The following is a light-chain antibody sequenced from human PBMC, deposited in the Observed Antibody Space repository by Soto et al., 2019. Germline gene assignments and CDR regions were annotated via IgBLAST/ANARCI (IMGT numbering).Light chain of an antibody. CDR2: GNS. CDR1: SSNIGAGYD. J-gene: IGLJ3*02. Sequence: QSVLTQPPSVSGAPGQRVTISCTGSSSNIGAGYDVHWYQQLPGTAPKLLIYGNSNRPSGVPDRFSGSKSGTSASLAITGLQAEEEAEYYGQSYDSSLSGWVFGGGTKLTVL. V-gene: IGLV1-40*01. CDR3: QSYDSSLSGWV.